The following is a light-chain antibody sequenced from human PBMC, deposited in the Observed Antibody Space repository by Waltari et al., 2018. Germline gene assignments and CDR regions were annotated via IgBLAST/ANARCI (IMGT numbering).Light chain of an antibody. J-gene: IGLJ2*01. CDR3: QSYDSSLSACVV. V-gene: IGLV1-40*01. CDR1: SSNIGAGYD. Sequence: QSVLTQPPSVSGAPGQRVTISCTGSSSNIGAGYDVHWYQQLPGTAPKLLIYGDYNRPSGVPDRFSGSNSGTSASLAITGLQAEDEANYYCQSYDSSLSACVVFGGGTKLTVL. CDR2: GDY.